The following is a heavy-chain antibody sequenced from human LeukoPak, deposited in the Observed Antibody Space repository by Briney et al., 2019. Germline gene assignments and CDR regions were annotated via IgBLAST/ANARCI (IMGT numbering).Heavy chain of an antibody. D-gene: IGHD1-26*01. J-gene: IGHJ4*02. CDR1: GFSFSNYA. V-gene: IGHV3-23*01. Sequence: GGSLRLSCAASGFSFSNYAMSWVRQAPGKGLEWVSGISAGSTRTYYADSVRGRFTISRDNSMNTLYLQMNSVRAEDTAVYYCAKYKALIVRAGYFDYWGQGTLVTVSS. CDR3: AKYKALIVRAGYFDY. CDR2: ISAGSTRT.